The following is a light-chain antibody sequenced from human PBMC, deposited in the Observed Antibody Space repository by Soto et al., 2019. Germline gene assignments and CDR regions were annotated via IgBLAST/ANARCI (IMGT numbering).Light chain of an antibody. V-gene: IGKV1-39*01. Sequence: DIQMTQSPSSLSASVGDRVTITCRASQSISSYLNWYQHKPGKAPKLLIYAASSLQSGVPSRFSGSGSGTDFTLTISSLLPEDFATYYCQQTYSTLPYTFGQGTKLQIK. CDR1: QSISSY. CDR3: QQTYSTLPYT. J-gene: IGKJ2*01. CDR2: AAS.